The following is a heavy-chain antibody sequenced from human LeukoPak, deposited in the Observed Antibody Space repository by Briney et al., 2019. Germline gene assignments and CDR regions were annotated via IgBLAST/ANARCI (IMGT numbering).Heavy chain of an antibody. Sequence: GGSLRPSCAASGFTLSANGMPWVAQAPGKGRKGWALIRYDGINKYYADSVKGRFTISRDNANNMLYLQMNSLRPEDTAMYYCAKSIPAIAVAVSTRQWGQGTLVTVSS. CDR3: AKSIPAIAVAVSTRQ. V-gene: IGHV3-30*02. CDR2: IRYDGINK. D-gene: IGHD6-19*01. J-gene: IGHJ4*02. CDR1: GFTLSANG.